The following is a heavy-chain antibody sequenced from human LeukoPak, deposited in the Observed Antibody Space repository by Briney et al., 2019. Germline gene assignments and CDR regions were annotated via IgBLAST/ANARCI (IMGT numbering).Heavy chain of an antibody. CDR2: IWYDGSNK. CDR1: GFTFSSYG. CDR3: ARDPIQYSTAWYSDY. D-gene: IGHD6-19*01. V-gene: IGHV3-33*01. J-gene: IGHJ4*02. Sequence: PGGSLRLSCAASGFTFSSYGMHWVRQAPGKGLEWVAVIWYDGSNKYYADSVKGRFTISRDNSKNTLYLQMNSLRAEDTAVYYCARDPIQYSTAWYSDYWGQGTLVTVSS.